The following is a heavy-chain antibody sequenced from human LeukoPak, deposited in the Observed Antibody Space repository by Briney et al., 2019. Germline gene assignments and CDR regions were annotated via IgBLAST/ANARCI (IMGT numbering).Heavy chain of an antibody. D-gene: IGHD2-2*01. CDR1: GYTFTGYY. CDR3: AREQDWYSQPNCSSTSCYGFDP. CDR2: INPNSGGT. Sequence: ASVKVSCKASGYTFTGYYMHWVRQAPGQGLEWMGWINPNSGGTNYAQKFQGRVTMTRDTSISTAHMELSRLRSDDTAVYYCAREQDWYSQPNCSSTSCYGFDPWGQGTLVTVSS. V-gene: IGHV1-2*02. J-gene: IGHJ5*02.